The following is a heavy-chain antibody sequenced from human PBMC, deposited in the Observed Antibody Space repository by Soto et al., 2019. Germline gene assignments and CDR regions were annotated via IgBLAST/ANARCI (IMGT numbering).Heavy chain of an antibody. CDR1: GYNFTSYW. V-gene: IGHV5-51*01. CDR2: IYPGDSDT. D-gene: IGHD2-8*01. Sequence: AQSLNISCKGSGYNFTSYWIGGGRQMPGKGLEWMGIIYPGDSDTRYSPSFQGQVTISADKSISTAYLQWSSLKASDTAMYYCARPTHGHYYYYGTDVWREGITLTV. J-gene: IGHJ6*02. CDR3: ARPTHGHYYYYGTDV.